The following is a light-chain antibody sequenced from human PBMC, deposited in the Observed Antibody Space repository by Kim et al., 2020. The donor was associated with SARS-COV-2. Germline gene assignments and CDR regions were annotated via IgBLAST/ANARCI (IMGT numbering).Light chain of an antibody. J-gene: IGLJ2*01. CDR2: GDN. Sequence: QSVLTQPPSVSGTPGQRVTISCSGSNSNIGSNSVSWYQQVPGTAPKLLIYGDNQWPSGVPDRFSGSKSGTSASLAISNLQSEDEADYYCAAWDDSLSGLVVFGGGTQLTVL. CDR1: NSNIGSNS. CDR3: AAWDDSLSGLVV. V-gene: IGLV1-44*01.